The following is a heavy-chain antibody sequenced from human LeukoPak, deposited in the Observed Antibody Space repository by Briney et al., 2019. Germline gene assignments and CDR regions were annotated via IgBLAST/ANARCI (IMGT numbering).Heavy chain of an antibody. CDR3: AGEGIAVAGVDY. Sequence: PGGSLRLSRAASGFTFSNYTMHWVRQAPGKGLEWVAVISFDGNNKYYADSVTGRFTISRDNSKNTLYLQMNSLRADDMAVYYCAGEGIAVAGVDYWGQGTLVTVSS. CDR1: GFTFSNYT. V-gene: IGHV3-30-3*01. D-gene: IGHD6-19*01. J-gene: IGHJ4*02. CDR2: ISFDGNNK.